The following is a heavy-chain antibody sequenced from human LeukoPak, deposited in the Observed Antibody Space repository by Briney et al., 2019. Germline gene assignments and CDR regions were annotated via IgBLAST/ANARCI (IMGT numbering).Heavy chain of an antibody. CDR3: ARDSSDTGFDP. J-gene: IGHJ5*02. Sequence: GASVKVSCKASGYTFTSYDINWVRQATGQGLEWMGWMNPNSGNTGYAQKFQGRVTTTRNTSISTAYMELSSLRSEDTAVYYCARDSSDTGFDPWGQGTLVTVSS. CDR1: GYTFTSYD. V-gene: IGHV1-8*03. CDR2: MNPNSGNT. D-gene: IGHD6-25*01.